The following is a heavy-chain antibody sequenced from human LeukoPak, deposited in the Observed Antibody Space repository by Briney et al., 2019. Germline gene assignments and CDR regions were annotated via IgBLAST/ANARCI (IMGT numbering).Heavy chain of an antibody. CDR3: ARGGWYYYDSNGYYLIDN. J-gene: IGHJ4*02. V-gene: IGHV4-31*03. CDR1: GGSISSGGYY. D-gene: IGHD3-22*01. Sequence: KPSETLSLTCTVSGGSISSGGYYWSWIRQHPGKGLEWIGYIYYSGSTYYNPSLKSRVTMSVDTSKNQFSLKLSSVTAADTAVYYCARGGWYYYDSNGYYLIDNWGPGTLVTVSS. CDR2: IYYSGST.